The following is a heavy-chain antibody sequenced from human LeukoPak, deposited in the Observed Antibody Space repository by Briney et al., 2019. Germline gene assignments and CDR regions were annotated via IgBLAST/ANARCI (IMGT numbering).Heavy chain of an antibody. CDR3: ARVNDYGDYGDFQH. V-gene: IGHV3-48*03. J-gene: IGHJ1*01. D-gene: IGHD4-17*01. CDR2: ISSSGNTI. CDR1: GFTFSSYE. Sequence: GGSLRLSCAASGFTFSSYEMNWVRQAPGKGLEWVSYISSSGNTIYYADSVKGRFTISRNNAKNSLCLQMNSLRAEDTAVYYCARVNDYGDYGDFQHWGQGTLVTVSS.